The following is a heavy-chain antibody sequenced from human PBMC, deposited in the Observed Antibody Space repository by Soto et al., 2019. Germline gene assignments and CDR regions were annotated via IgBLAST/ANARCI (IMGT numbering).Heavy chain of an antibody. CDR3: GRGNYFYRGKNRLQTGGYGDFKT. V-gene: IGHV5-10-1*01. D-gene: IGHD4-17*01. J-gene: IGHJ5*02. Sequence: RGESLKISCQASGYRFTTSWIAWVRQLPGKGLEWMGRIDPSDSYTKYSPSFQGHVTISADKSINTAYMQWSSLRASDTAIYNYGRGNYFYRGKNRLQTGGYGDFKTWGQGTLVTVSS. CDR1: GYRFTTSW. CDR2: IDPSDSYT.